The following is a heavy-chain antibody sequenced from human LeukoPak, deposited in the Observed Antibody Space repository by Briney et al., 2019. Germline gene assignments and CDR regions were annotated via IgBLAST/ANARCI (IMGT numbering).Heavy chain of an antibody. Sequence: SETLSLTCTVSGGSISGYYWSWIRQPPGKGLEWIGFIYYSGSTKYNPSLKSRVTISVDTSKNQFSLKLTSVPAADTAVYYCARYGSGSYSDDHFQHWGQGTLVTVSS. CDR3: ARYGSGSYSDDHFQH. D-gene: IGHD3-10*01. J-gene: IGHJ1*01. CDR1: GGSISGYY. V-gene: IGHV4-59*08. CDR2: IYYSGST.